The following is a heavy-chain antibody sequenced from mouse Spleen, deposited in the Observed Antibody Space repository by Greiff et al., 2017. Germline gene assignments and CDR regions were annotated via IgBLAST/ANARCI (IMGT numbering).Heavy chain of an antibody. V-gene: IGHV1-42*01. CDR1: GYSFTGYY. Sequence: VQLQQSGPELVKPGASVKISCKASGYSFTGYYMNWVKQSPEKSLEWIGEINPSTGGTTYNQKFKAKATLTVDKSSSTAYMQLKSLTSEDSAVYYCARGGRGNFDYWGQGTTLTVSS. CDR3: ARGGRGNFDY. J-gene: IGHJ2*01. CDR2: INPSTGGT. D-gene: IGHD3-3*01.